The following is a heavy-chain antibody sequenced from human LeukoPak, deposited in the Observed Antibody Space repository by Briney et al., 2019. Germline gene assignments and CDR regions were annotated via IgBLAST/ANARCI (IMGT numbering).Heavy chain of an antibody. CDR1: GFTFSSYG. CDR3: AKDPLGRYGGYL. J-gene: IGHJ4*02. V-gene: IGHV3-33*06. D-gene: IGHD4-23*01. Sequence: GRPLRLSCAASGFTFSSYGMHWVRQAPGKGLEWVAVIWYDGSNKYYADSVKGRFTISRDNSKNTLYLQMNSLRAEDTAVYYCAKDPLGRYGGYLGGQGTLVIVSS. CDR2: IWYDGSNK.